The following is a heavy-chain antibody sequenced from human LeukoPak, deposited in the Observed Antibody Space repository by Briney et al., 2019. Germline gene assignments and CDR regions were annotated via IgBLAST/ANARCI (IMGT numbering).Heavy chain of an antibody. CDR3: ARDGNFDY. J-gene: IGHJ4*02. CDR1: GYTFSGPY. CDR2: INPDSGGT. V-gene: IGHV1-2*02. Sequence: ASVKVSCKASGYTFSGPYMHWVRQAPGQGLEWMGWINPDSGGTNYAQKFQGRVTMTRDTSISTAYMELTRLTSDDTAVYYCARDGNFDYWGQGTLVAVSS.